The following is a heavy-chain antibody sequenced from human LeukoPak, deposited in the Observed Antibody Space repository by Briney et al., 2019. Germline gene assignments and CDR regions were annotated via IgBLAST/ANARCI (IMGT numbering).Heavy chain of an antibody. CDR2: IIPIFGTA. CDR3: ASRRVDEFYYFDY. J-gene: IGHJ4*02. V-gene: IGHV1-69*13. D-gene: IGHD2-15*01. CDR1: GGTFSSYA. Sequence: GASVKVSCKASGGTFSSYAISWVRQAPGQGLEWMGGIIPIFGTANYAQKFQGRVTITADESTSTAYMELSSLRSEDTAVYYCASRRVDEFYYFDYWGQGTLVTVSS.